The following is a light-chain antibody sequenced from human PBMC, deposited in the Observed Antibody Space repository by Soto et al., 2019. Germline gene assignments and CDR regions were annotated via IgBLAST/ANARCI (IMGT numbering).Light chain of an antibody. CDR1: QSVSSSY. J-gene: IGKJ4*01. Sequence: EIVMTQSPATLSVSPGEGATLSCRASQSVSSSYLAWYQQKPGQAPRLLIYGASSRATGIPDRFSGSGSGTDFTLTISSLQPDDFATYYCQQYNSYSFGGGTKVDIK. CDR3: QQYNSYS. CDR2: GAS. V-gene: IGKV3-20*01.